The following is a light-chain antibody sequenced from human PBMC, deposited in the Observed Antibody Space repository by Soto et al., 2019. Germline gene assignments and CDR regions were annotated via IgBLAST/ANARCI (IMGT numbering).Light chain of an antibody. CDR2: GTS. Sequence: EIVLTQSPGTLSVSPGERATLSCRASQTISSNYLAWYQQKPGQAPSLLIYGTSSRATGIPDRFSGSGSGTDFPLTISRLEPEDSAIYCCQQYVSWTFGQGTKVEIK. V-gene: IGKV3-20*01. J-gene: IGKJ1*01. CDR3: QQYVSWT. CDR1: QTISSNY.